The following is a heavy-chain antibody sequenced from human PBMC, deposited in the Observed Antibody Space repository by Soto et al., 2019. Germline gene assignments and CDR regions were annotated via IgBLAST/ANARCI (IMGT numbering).Heavy chain of an antibody. CDR1: GGSISDYY. V-gene: IGHV4-59*01. J-gene: IGHJ4*02. D-gene: IGHD3-10*01. CDR2: IYYSGST. Sequence: QVQLQESGPGLVKPSETLSLTCTVSGGSISDYYWSWIRQPPGKGLEWIGYIYYSGSTNYNPSLKKRVTISIDTSKKDFSLKLSSVTAADTAVYYCAREGYSDSGTNTFDYWGQGTLVTVSS. CDR3: AREGYSDSGTNTFDY.